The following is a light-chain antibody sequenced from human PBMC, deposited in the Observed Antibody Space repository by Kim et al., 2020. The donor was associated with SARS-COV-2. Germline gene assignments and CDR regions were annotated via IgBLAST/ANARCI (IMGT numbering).Light chain of an antibody. V-gene: IGKV3-20*01. CDR3: HQYDGIPET. Sequence: SQGKMATLSCRASQSVSNNKLAWYQQKPGQAPRLLIYGASRRAIGIPDRFSGSGSGTDFTLTISRLEPEDFAVYYCHQYDGIPETFGQGTKVDIK. CDR1: QSVSNNK. J-gene: IGKJ1*01. CDR2: GAS.